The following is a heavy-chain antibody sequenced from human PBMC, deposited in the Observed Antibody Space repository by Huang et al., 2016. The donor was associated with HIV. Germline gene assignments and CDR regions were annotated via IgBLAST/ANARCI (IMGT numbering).Heavy chain of an antibody. Sequence: EVQLVESGGGLVQPGGSLRLSFAASGFTFSSYWMHWVRHVPGKGLGCVSKIKSEGSSTIYADSVNVRFTITGGNAKNTLYQKRNSLRAGDTAVYYCARGSRQGKYYYGSGTAYWGQGTLVTVSS. CDR1: GFTFSSYW. J-gene: IGHJ4*02. CDR3: ARGSRQGKYYYGSGTAY. V-gene: IGHV3-74*01. CDR2: IKSEGSST. D-gene: IGHD3-10*01.